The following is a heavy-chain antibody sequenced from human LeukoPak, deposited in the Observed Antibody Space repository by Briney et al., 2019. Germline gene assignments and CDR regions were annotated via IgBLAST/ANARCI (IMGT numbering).Heavy chain of an antibody. D-gene: IGHD1-26*01. CDR3: AREGVGITYDTFDL. CDR2: IGKGGDT. Sequence: GGSLRLSCAASGFTFSSYDMHWVRQATGQGLEWVSAIGKGGDTYYSGSVKGRFTISRENAKNSLYLQMNSLRAGDTAVYYCAREGVGITYDTFDLWGQGTMVTVSS. J-gene: IGHJ3*01. V-gene: IGHV3-13*04. CDR1: GFTFSSYD.